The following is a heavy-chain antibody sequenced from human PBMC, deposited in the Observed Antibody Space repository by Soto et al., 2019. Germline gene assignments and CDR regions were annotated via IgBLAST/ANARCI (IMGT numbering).Heavy chain of an antibody. D-gene: IGHD3-22*01. J-gene: IGHJ4*02. CDR2: IYYSGST. Sequence: PSETLSLTCTVSGGSISSYYWSWIRQPPGKGLEWIGYIYYSGSTNYNPSLKSRVTISVDTSKNQFSLKLSSVTAADTAVYYCARVNYYDSSGYYPDYWGQGTLVTVSS. CDR3: ARVNYYDSSGYYPDY. CDR1: GGSISSYY. V-gene: IGHV4-59*01.